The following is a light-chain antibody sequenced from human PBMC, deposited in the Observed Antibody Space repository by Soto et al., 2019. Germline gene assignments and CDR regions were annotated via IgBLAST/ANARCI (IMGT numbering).Light chain of an antibody. CDR1: ETVSSY. J-gene: IGKJ5*01. V-gene: IGKV3-11*01. CDR2: DAS. Sequence: VLTHSPVTLSFSPGDRATLSCRASETVSSYLLWYQQKPGQDPRLLIYDASERATGIPARFSGSGSETDFTLTISSLEPADFGVYYRLPRSDWPIPFGQGTRLGL. CDR3: LPRSDWPIP.